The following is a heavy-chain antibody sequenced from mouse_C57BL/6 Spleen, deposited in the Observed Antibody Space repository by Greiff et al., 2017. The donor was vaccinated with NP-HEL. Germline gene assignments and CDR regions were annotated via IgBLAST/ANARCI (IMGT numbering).Heavy chain of an antibody. V-gene: IGHV1-50*01. D-gene: IGHD1-1*01. Sequence: QVQLQQSGAELVKPGASVKLSCKASGYTFTSYWMQWVKQRPGQGLEWIGEIDPSDSYTNYNQKFKGKATLTVDTSSSTAYMQLSSLTSEDSAVYFCAIYGSSSYYAMDYWGQGTSVTVSS. J-gene: IGHJ4*01. CDR2: IDPSDSYT. CDR3: AIYGSSSYYAMDY. CDR1: GYTFTSYW.